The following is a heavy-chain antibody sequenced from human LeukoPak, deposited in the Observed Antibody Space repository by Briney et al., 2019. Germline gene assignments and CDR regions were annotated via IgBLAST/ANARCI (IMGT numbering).Heavy chain of an antibody. J-gene: IGHJ3*02. CDR1: GFTFSSYS. Sequence: GGSLRLSCAASGFTFSSYSMNWVRQAPGKGLEWVSYISSSSSTIYYADSVKGRFTTSRDNAKNSLYLQMNSLRAEDTAVYYCARRHDYSIDDAFDIWGQGTMVTVSS. CDR2: ISSSSSTI. V-gene: IGHV3-48*01. CDR3: ARRHDYSIDDAFDI. D-gene: IGHD4-11*01.